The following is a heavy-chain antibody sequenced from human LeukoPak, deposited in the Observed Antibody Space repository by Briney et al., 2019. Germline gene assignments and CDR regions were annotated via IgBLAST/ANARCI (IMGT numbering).Heavy chain of an antibody. CDR1: GYTFTGYY. CDR2: INPNSGGT. J-gene: IGHJ6*02. Sequence: ASVKVSCKASGYTFTGYYRHWVRQAPGQGREWMGWINPNSGGTNYAQKFQGRVTMTRDTSISTAYMELSRLRSDDTAVYYCARAATYYSDSSGSYGMDVWGQGTTVTVSS. D-gene: IGHD3-22*01. V-gene: IGHV1-2*02. CDR3: ARAATYYSDSSGSYGMDV.